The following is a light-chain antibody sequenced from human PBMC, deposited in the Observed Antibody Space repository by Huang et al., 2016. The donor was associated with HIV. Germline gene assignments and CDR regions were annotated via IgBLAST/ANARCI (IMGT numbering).Light chain of an antibody. V-gene: IGKV2-28*01. CDR2: LGS. Sequence: DIVMTQSPRSLPVTPGEPASISCRSSQSLLHSNGYNYLDWYLQKPGQSPHLLIYLGSNRASGVPDRFSGSGSGTDFTLKISRVEAEDVGVYYCMQSLQTWTFGQGTKVEIK. CDR1: QSLLHSNGYNY. J-gene: IGKJ1*01. CDR3: MQSLQTWT.